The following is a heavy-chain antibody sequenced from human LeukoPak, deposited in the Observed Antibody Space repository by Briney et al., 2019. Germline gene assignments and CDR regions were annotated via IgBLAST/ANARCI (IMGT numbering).Heavy chain of an antibody. CDR2: IYHSGST. Sequence: SETLSLTCTVSGYSISSGYYWGWIRPPPGKGLEWIGSIYHSGSTYYNPSLKSRVTISVDTSKNQFSLKLSSVTAADTAVYYCARVDPLYSGSDDAFDIWGQGTMVTVSS. J-gene: IGHJ3*02. V-gene: IGHV4-38-2*02. CDR1: GYSISSGYY. CDR3: ARVDPLYSGSDDAFDI. D-gene: IGHD1-26*01.